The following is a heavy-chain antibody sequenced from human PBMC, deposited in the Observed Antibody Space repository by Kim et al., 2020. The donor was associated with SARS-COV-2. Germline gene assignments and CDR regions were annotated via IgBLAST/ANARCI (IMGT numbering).Heavy chain of an antibody. D-gene: IGHD3-22*01. CDR2: ISAYNGNT. J-gene: IGHJ4*02. CDR1: GYSFTTYA. Sequence: ASVKVSCKASGYSFTTYAISWVRQAPGQGLEWMGWISAYNGNTNYAQKLQGRVTMTTDTSTSTAYMELRSLRSADTAIYYCAREGYYDSSGYGFDYWGQGSLVTVSS. V-gene: IGHV1-18*01. CDR3: AREGYYDSSGYGFDY.